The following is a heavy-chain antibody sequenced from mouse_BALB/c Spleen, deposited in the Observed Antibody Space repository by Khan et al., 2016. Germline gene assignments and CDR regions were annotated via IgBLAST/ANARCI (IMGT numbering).Heavy chain of an antibody. CDR3: ARGSTGFDY. D-gene: IGHD1-1*01. CDR1: GHPFTTYW. J-gene: IGHJ2*01. V-gene: IGHV1-52*01. CDR2: IDPYDSET. Sequence: QVQLQQPGAELVRPGASVKLSCKATGHPFTTYWMNWVKQRPEQGLEGIGRIDPYDSETHYDQRFKDKAILTVDRSSSTAYMQLSSLTSEDSAVYYSARGSTGFDYWGQGTTLTVSS.